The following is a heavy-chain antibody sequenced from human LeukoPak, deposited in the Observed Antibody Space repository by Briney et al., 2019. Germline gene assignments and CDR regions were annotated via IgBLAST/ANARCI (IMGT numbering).Heavy chain of an antibody. J-gene: IGHJ4*02. CDR1: GFTFSSYS. V-gene: IGHV3-48*02. CDR3: ARAFIVVVVAASSLDY. CDR2: ISSSSSTI. Sequence: PGGSLRLSCAASGFTFSSYSMNWVRQAPGKGLEWVSYISSSSSTIYYADSVKGRFTISRDNAKNSLYLQMNSLRDEDTAVYYCARAFIVVVVAASSLDYWGQGTLVTVSS. D-gene: IGHD2-15*01.